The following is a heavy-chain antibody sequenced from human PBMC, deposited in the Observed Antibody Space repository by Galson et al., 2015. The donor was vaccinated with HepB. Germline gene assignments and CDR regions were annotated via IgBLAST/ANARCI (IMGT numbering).Heavy chain of an antibody. Sequence: SLRLSCAASGFTFSSYAMSWVRQAPGKGLEWVSAISGSGGSTYYADSVKGRITISRDNSKNTLYLQMNSLRAEDTAVYYCAKAYDYSNYVGGEYFQHWGQGTLVTVSS. CDR2: ISGSGGST. D-gene: IGHD4-11*01. J-gene: IGHJ1*01. V-gene: IGHV3-23*01. CDR3: AKAYDYSNYVGGEYFQH. CDR1: GFTFSSYA.